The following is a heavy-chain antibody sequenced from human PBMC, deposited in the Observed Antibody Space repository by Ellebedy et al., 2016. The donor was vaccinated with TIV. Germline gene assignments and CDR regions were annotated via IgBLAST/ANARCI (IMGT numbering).Heavy chain of an antibody. CDR1: GFTFSSYS. CDR3: AKYREKRLLPFDS. Sequence: GESLKISXAASGFTFSSYSMGWVRQAPGKGLEWVSTVSSSGGSTYYAKSVEGRFTISRDNSKNTLYLQMNSLRAEDTATYYCAKYREKRLLPFDSWGQGTLVTVSS. V-gene: IGHV3-23*01. J-gene: IGHJ4*02. D-gene: IGHD2-15*01. CDR2: VSSSGGST.